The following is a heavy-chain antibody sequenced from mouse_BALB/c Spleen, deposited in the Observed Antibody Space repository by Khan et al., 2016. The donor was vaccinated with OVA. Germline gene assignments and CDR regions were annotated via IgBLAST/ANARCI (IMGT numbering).Heavy chain of an antibody. D-gene: IGHD4-1*01. V-gene: IGHV1-87*01. CDR2: INPGDGDT. CDR1: DYTFTRYW. CDR3: AKLGRGYFDV. J-gene: IGHJ1*01. Sequence: QVQLKQSGAELARPGASVKLSCKASDYTFTRYWMQWIKQRPGQGLEWIGAINPGDGDTRYTQKFKGKATLTADKSSSTAYMQLSSLASEDSAVYYCAKLGRGYFDVWGAGTTVTVSS.